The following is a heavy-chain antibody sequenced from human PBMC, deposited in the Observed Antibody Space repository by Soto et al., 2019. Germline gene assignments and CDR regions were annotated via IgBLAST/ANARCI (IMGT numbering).Heavy chain of an antibody. CDR2: IYSNGNT. CDR1: GFTVSTNY. V-gene: IGHV3-53*01. Sequence: GGSLRLSCAASGFTVSTNYRTWVRQTPGKGLEWVSIIYSNGNTYYADSVKGRFTISRDNSKNTLYLQMNSLRVDDTAVYYCVVEDLGMEVWGEGTPVTVSS. D-gene: IGHD2-15*01. J-gene: IGHJ6*04. CDR3: VVEDLGMEV.